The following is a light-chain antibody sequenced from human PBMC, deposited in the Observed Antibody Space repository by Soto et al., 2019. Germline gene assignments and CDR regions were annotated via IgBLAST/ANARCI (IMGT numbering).Light chain of an antibody. V-gene: IGLV2-23*01. Sequence: QSVLTQPASVSGSPGQSITVSCTGSSSDIGSYNFVSWYQQHPGKAPKVIIYEARKLPSGVSNRFSGSKSGYTASLTISGLQAEDEADYYCCSYVGTSTYVFGTGTKVTVL. J-gene: IGLJ1*01. CDR2: EAR. CDR3: CSYVGTSTYV. CDR1: SSDIGSYNF.